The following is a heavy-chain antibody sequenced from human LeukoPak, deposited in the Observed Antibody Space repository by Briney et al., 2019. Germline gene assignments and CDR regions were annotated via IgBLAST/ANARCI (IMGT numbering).Heavy chain of an antibody. V-gene: IGHV1-18*01. CDR3: ARDRKNNYDYVWGSYRNHDAFDI. CDR2: ISAYNGNT. J-gene: IGHJ3*02. D-gene: IGHD3-16*02. CDR1: GYTFTSYG. Sequence: ASVKVSCKASGYTFTSYGISWVRQAPGQGLEWMGWISAYNGNTNYEQKLQGRVTITTDTSTSTAYMELRSLRSDDTAVYYCARDRKNNYDYVWGSYRNHDAFDIWGQGTMVTVSS.